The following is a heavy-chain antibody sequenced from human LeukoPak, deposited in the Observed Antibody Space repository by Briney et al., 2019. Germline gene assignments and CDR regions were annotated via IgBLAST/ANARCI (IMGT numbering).Heavy chain of an antibody. CDR1: GFTFSSYA. CDR2: ISSDGSNK. CDR3: AKVNHSPPDSSSWTGGFDP. Sequence: PGGSLRLSCAASGFTFSSYAMHWVRQAPGKGLEWVAVISSDGSNKYYADSMKGRFTISRDNSKNTLYLQMNSLRAEDTAVYYCAKVNHSPPDSSSWTGGFDPWGQGTLVTVSS. V-gene: IGHV3-30-3*02. D-gene: IGHD6-13*01. J-gene: IGHJ5*02.